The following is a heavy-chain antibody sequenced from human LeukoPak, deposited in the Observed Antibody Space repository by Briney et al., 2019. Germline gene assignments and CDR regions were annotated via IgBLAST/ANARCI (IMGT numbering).Heavy chain of an antibody. CDR2: ISYSGTT. CDR1: GGSISSNY. J-gene: IGHJ4*02. Sequence: SETLSLTCTVSGGSISSNYWSWIRQPPGKGLEWIGYISYSGTTSYNPSLESRVTMSVGTSKNQFSLKLTSVTAADTAVYYCASLGLGGGTTARDYWGQGTLVTVSS. V-gene: IGHV4-59*08. CDR3: ASLGLGGGTTARDY. D-gene: IGHD3-16*01.